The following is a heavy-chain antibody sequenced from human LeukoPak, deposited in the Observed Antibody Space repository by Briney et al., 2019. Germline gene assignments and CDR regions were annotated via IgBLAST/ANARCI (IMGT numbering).Heavy chain of an antibody. Sequence: SQTLSLTCTVSGGSISSDDYYWNWIRQPPGKGLEWIGYISYSGTTYYNPSLKSRVTISVDTSKNQFSLKLNSVTAADTAVYYCARGGSSWYEVWFDPWGQGTLVTVSS. CDR1: GGSISSDDYY. J-gene: IGHJ5*02. CDR2: ISYSGTT. CDR3: ARGGSSWYEVWFDP. V-gene: IGHV4-30-4*08. D-gene: IGHD6-13*01.